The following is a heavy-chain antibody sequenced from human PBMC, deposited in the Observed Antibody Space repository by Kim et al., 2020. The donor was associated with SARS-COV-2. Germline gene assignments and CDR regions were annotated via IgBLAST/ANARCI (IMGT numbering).Heavy chain of an antibody. CDR3: ARDGSWGQSLDC. CDR1: GFMFITSA. CDR2: MSYDGRNK. D-gene: IGHD3-16*01. Sequence: GGSLRLSCAASGFMFITSAMHWVRQAPGKGLEWVAVMSYDGRNKYYLDSVKGRFTISRDNSKNTLYLQMISLRAEDTAVYFCARDGSWGQSLDCWGQGTLVTVSS. J-gene: IGHJ4*02. V-gene: IGHV3-30*04.